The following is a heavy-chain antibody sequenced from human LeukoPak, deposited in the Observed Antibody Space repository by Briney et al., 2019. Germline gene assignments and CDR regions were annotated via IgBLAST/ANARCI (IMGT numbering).Heavy chain of an antibody. J-gene: IGHJ4*02. CDR2: ISAYNGNT. D-gene: IGHD3-16*01. Sequence: GASVEVSCKASGYTFTSYGISWVRQAPGQGLEWMGWISAYNGNTNYAQKLQGRVTMTTDTSTSTAYMELRSLRSDDTAVYYCARDKDYIWGSSPKFDYWGQGTLVTVSS. CDR1: GYTFTSYG. V-gene: IGHV1-18*01. CDR3: ARDKDYIWGSSPKFDY.